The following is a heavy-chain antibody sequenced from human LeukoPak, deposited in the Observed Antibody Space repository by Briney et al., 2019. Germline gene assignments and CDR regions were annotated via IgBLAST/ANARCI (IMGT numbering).Heavy chain of an antibody. CDR1: GFIFSTYG. Sequence: PGGSLRLSCAASGFIFSTYGMSWVRQAPGKGLEWVSAISNNGGYTYYADSVQGRFTISRDNSKSMLCLQMNSLRAEDTAVYYCAKQLGYCSDGSCYFPYWGQGTLVTVSS. V-gene: IGHV3-23*01. D-gene: IGHD2-15*01. J-gene: IGHJ4*02. CDR3: AKQLGYCSDGSCYFPY. CDR2: ISNNGGYT.